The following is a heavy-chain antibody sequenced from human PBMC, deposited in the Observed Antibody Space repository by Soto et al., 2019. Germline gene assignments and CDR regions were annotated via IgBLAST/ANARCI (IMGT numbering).Heavy chain of an antibody. V-gene: IGHV3-48*01. Sequence: PGGSLRLSCTGSGFTFSSYFMNWVRQAPGKGLEWVSFIGTNGSPTYYADSVRGRFTVSRDDAKKSLFLQMSSLRGDDTAVYYCARAWGYSGSSLARNWFDPWGQGTLVTVSS. CDR3: ARAWGYSGSSLARNWFDP. CDR1: GFTFSSYF. CDR2: IGTNGSPT. D-gene: IGHD6-13*01. J-gene: IGHJ5*02.